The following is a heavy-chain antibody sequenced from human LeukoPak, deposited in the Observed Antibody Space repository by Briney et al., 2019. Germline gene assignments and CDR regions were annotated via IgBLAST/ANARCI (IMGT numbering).Heavy chain of an antibody. D-gene: IGHD3-9*01. CDR3: AGWDYDTYYYMDV. Sequence: PSETLSLTCAVYGGSFSGYYWSWIRQPPGKGLEWIGEINHSGSTNYNPSLESRVTISVDTSKNQFSLKLSSVTAADTAVYYCAGWDYDTYYYMDVWGKGTTVTVSS. V-gene: IGHV4-34*01. CDR2: INHSGST. J-gene: IGHJ6*03. CDR1: GGSFSGYY.